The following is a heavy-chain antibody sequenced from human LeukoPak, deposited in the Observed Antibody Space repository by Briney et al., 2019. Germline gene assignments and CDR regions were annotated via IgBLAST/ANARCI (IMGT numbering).Heavy chain of an antibody. J-gene: IGHJ4*02. CDR2: IIPILGIA. D-gene: IGHD5-18*01. V-gene: IGHV1-69*04. Sequence: GASVKVSCKASGGTFSSYAISWVRQAPGQGLEWMGRIIPILGIANYAQKFQGRVTITADKSTSTAYMELSSLRSGDTAVYYCARDTPEYSYGRSLDYWGQGTLVTVSS. CDR3: ARDTPEYSYGRSLDY. CDR1: GGTFSSYA.